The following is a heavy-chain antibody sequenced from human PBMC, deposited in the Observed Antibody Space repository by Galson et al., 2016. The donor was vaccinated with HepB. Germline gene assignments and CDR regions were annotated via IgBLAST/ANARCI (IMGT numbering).Heavy chain of an antibody. V-gene: IGHV3-11*06. CDR1: GFTFSNYY. CDR2: ISPSTTHI. Sequence: SLRLSCAASGFTFSNYYMSWIRQAPGKGLEWVAYISPSTTHINYADSVMGRFTVSRDNAKNPLYLQMNSLRAEDTAVYYCARDLIAAAGRTFYYYYYYMDVWGKGTTVTVSS. D-gene: IGHD6-13*01. J-gene: IGHJ6*03. CDR3: ARDLIAAAGRTFYYYYYYMDV.